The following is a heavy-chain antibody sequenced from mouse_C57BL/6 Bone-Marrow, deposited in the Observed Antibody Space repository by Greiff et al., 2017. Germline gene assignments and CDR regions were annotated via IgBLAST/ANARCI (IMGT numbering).Heavy chain of an antibody. J-gene: IGHJ4*01. Sequence: QVQLQQPGAELVMPGASVKLSCKASGYTFTSYWMHWVKQRPGQGLEWIGEIDPSDSYTNYNQKFKGKSTLTVDKSSSTAYMQLSSLTSEDSAVYYCARCSSLYAMDYWGQGTSVTVSS. CDR1: GYTFTSYW. CDR2: IDPSDSYT. CDR3: ARCSSLYAMDY. V-gene: IGHV1-69*01. D-gene: IGHD1-1*01.